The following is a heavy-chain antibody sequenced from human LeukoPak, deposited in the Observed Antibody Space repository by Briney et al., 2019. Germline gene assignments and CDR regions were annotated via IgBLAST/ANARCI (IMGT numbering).Heavy chain of an antibody. CDR1: GFTFSSYR. CDR3: ARESEYSTNAFDY. J-gene: IGHJ4*02. Sequence: GGSLRHSCAASGFTFSSYRMNWVRQAPGKGLEWVSSISSSSSYIHYADSVKGRFTISRDNAKNSLYLQMNSLRAEDTAVYYCARESEYSTNAFDYWGQGSLVTVSS. V-gene: IGHV3-21*01. CDR2: ISSSSSYI. D-gene: IGHD6-6*01.